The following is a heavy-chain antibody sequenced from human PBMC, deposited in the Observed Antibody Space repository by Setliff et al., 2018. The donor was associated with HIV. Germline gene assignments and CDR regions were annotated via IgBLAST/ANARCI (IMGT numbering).Heavy chain of an antibody. CDR3: ARALYGDYGGDLNWLDP. D-gene: IGHD4-17*01. V-gene: IGHV7-4-1*02. J-gene: IGHJ5*02. Sequence: ASVKVSCKASGYSFSNYAINWVRQAPGQGLEWMGWIKTDSGSPTYAQGFTGRFVFSVDTSVTTAYLQISSLKAEDTAVCYCARALYGDYGGDLNWLDPWGQGTLVTVSS. CDR2: IKTDSGSP. CDR1: GYSFSNYA.